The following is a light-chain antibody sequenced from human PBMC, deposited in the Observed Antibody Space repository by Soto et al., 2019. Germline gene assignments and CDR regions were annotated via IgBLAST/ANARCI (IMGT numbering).Light chain of an antibody. J-gene: IGKJ4*01. CDR2: DIS. V-gene: IGKV1-33*01. CDR3: QQYGNVPLT. CDR1: EDINRY. Sequence: DIQMTQSPSSLSASVGDRVTITCQASEDINRYLNGYQQKPGKAPRLLIYDISNLEVGVPSRFSGSGSGTDFTFTITSLQPEDVATYFCQQYGNVPLTFGGGTKVEIK.